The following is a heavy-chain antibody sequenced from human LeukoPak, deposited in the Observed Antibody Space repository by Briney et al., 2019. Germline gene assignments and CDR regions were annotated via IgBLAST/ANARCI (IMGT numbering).Heavy chain of an antibody. D-gene: IGHD5-18*01. CDR3: ARSPPIQLWSHFDY. CDR2: ISGSGGST. J-gene: IGHJ4*02. CDR1: GFSFSTYG. Sequence: GGSLRLSCAASGFSFSTYGMSWVRQAPGKGLEWVSAISGSGGSTYYADSVKGRFTISRDNSKNTLYLQMNSLRAEDTAVYYCARSPPIQLWSHFDYWGQGTLVTVSS. V-gene: IGHV3-23*01.